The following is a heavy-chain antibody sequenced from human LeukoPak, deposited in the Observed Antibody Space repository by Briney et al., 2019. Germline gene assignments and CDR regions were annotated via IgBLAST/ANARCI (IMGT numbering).Heavy chain of an antibody. J-gene: IGHJ4*02. Sequence: SETLSLTCTVSGGSISSSSYYWGWIRQPPGKGLEWIGSIYYSGSTYYNPSLKSRVTISVDTSKNQFSLKLSSVTAVDTAVYYCARNPLVLDWGQGTLVTVSS. CDR3: ARNPLVLD. V-gene: IGHV4-39*01. CDR1: GGSISSSSYY. CDR2: IYYSGST.